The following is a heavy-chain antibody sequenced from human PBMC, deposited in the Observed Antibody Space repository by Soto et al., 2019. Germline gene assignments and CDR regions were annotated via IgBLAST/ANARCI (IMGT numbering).Heavy chain of an antibody. V-gene: IGHV4-4*07. CDR3: VRVSLYNFDSSGPELWFDP. J-gene: IGHJ5*02. Sequence: PSETLSLTCTVSGGSMNDYYWSWIRQPAGKGLEWIGRIFTSGNTNYNPSLRSRVTMSVDTSKNQVSLRLSSVTVADTAVYYCVRVSLYNFDSSGPELWFDPWGQGALVT. CDR1: GGSMNDYY. D-gene: IGHD6-19*01. CDR2: IFTSGNT.